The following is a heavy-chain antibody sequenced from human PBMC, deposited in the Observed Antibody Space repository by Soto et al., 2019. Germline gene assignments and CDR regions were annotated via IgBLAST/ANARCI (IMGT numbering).Heavy chain of an antibody. CDR3: ARFARDENPKVGSWYYFDY. CDR2: IYYSGRT. V-gene: IGHV4-31*03. CDR1: GGSISSGGYF. D-gene: IGHD6-13*01. J-gene: IGHJ4*02. Sequence: QVQLQESGPGLVKPSQTLSLTCTVSGGSISSGGYFWSWVRQHPGKGLEWIGNIYYSGRTYYNPSLKSRVTISVETSKNQFSLKLSSVTAADKAVYYCARFARDENPKVGSWYYFDYWGQGTRVTVSS.